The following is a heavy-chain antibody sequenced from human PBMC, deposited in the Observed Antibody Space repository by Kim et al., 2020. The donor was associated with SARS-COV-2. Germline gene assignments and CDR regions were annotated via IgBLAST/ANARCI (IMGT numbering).Heavy chain of an antibody. Sequence: GGSLRLSCAASGFIFSNAWMSWVRQAPGKGLEWVGRIKSKTDGGTTDYAAPVKGRFTISRDDSKNTLYLQMNSLKTEDTAVYYCTTEPEQQLDPLDYWGQGTLCTVSS. V-gene: IGHV3-15*01. CDR3: TTEPEQQLDPLDY. CDR2: IKSKTDGGTT. D-gene: IGHD6-13*01. CDR1: GFIFSNAW. J-gene: IGHJ4*02.